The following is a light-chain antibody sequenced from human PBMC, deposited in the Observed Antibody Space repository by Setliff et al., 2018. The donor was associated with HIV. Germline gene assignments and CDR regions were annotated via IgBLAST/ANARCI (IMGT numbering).Light chain of an antibody. CDR3: CSYAGSDTWI. CDR1: SSDVGDYQS. V-gene: IGLV2-23*02. Sequence: QSALAQPASVSGSPGQSITISCTGSSSDVGDYQSVSWYQQHPGEVPKLMIYDVTKRPSGVSNRFSGSKSGNTASLTISGLQAEDEADYYCCSYAGSDTWIFGGGTQLTV. J-gene: IGLJ2*01. CDR2: DVT.